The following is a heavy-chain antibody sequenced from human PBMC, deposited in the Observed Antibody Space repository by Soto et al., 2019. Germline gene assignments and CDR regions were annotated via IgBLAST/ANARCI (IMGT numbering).Heavy chain of an antibody. D-gene: IGHD7-27*01. CDR2: MNPDSGTT. V-gene: IGHV1-8*01. CDR1: GYTFTTYD. Sequence: QVQLVQSGAEVRKPGASVKVSCKASGYTFTTYDINWLRQARGQGLQWMGWMNPDSGTTGYAQTFQGRVTLTRDTSMNTAYIELSRLIYEDTAVYYCTRNRRETGDFDFWGQGTLVTVSS. CDR3: TRNRRETGDFDF. J-gene: IGHJ4*02.